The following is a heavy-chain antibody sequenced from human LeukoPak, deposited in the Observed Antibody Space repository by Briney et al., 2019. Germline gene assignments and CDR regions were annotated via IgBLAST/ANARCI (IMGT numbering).Heavy chain of an antibody. D-gene: IGHD3-10*01. CDR1: GGSISSGSYY. CDR2: IIARGNT. V-gene: IGHV4-61*02. CDR3: ARVKDTGELVVDAFDI. Sequence: KASETLSLTCTVSGGSISSGSYYWSWIRQPAGKGLEWIGRIIARGNTDYNPSLKSRVAISVDTSRNQLLLRLSSVTAADTAVYYCARVKDTGELVVDAFDIWGQGTMVTVSS. J-gene: IGHJ3*02.